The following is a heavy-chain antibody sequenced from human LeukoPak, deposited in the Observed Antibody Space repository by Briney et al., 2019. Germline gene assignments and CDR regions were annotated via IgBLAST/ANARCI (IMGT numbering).Heavy chain of an antibody. V-gene: IGHV1-8*01. J-gene: IGHJ4*02. CDR1: GYTFTSYD. CDR2: MNPNSGNT. D-gene: IGHD2-21*01. CDR3: ARVGIRAQAYDY. Sequence: ASVKVSCKATGYTFTSYDINWVRQATGQGLEWMGWMNPNSGNTGYAQKFQGRVTMTRNTSISTAYMELSSLRSEDTAVYYCARVGIRAQAYDYWGQGTLVTVSS.